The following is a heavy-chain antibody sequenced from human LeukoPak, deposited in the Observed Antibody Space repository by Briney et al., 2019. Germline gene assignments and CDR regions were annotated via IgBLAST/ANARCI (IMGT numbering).Heavy chain of an antibody. Sequence: SETLSLTCTVSGGSISSYYWSWIRQPAGKGLEWIGRIYTSGSTNYNPSLKSRVTMSVDTFKNQFSLKLSSVTAADTAVYYCAREAPVGYYDSSGYPPPFDYWGQGTLVTVSS. V-gene: IGHV4-4*07. D-gene: IGHD3-22*01. CDR1: GGSISSYY. CDR3: AREAPVGYYDSSGYPPPFDY. J-gene: IGHJ4*02. CDR2: IYTSGST.